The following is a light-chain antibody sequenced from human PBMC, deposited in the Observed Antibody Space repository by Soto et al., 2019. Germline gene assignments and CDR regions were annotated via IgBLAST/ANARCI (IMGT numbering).Light chain of an antibody. Sequence: EIVLTQSPATLSLSPGERATLSCRASQNINRYLAWYHQKPGQPPRLLIYDASTRATGIPARFSGSASWTDFTLTISSLEPEDFAVYYCQQRSNWPITFGQGTRLEIK. CDR3: QQRSNWPIT. CDR2: DAS. V-gene: IGKV3-11*01. J-gene: IGKJ5*01. CDR1: QNINRY.